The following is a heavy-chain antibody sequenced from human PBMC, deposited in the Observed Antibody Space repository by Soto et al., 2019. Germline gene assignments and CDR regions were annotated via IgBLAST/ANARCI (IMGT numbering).Heavy chain of an antibody. J-gene: IGHJ4*02. CDR2: ISAYNGNT. V-gene: IGHV1-18*01. D-gene: IGHD2-21*02. CDR3: ARGGTAITY. CDR1: GYTFTNFG. Sequence: QVQLVQSGAEVKKPGASVKVSCKTSGYTFTNFGLSWVRQAPGQGLEWMGWISAYNGNTNYPQNFQGRVTTTTNTSTSTAYMGVRSLRSDDTAVYYFARGGTAITYLGQGTLVTVS.